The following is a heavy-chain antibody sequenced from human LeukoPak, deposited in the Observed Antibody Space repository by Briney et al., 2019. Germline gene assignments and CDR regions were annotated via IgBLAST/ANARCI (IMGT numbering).Heavy chain of an antibody. CDR2: ISGSGAIT. D-gene: IGHD6-19*01. J-gene: IGHJ4*02. Sequence: GGSLRLSCAASGFTFSSYAMTWVRQAPGKGLEWVSGISGSGAITYYAESMKGRVTISRDNSRKTLYLQIHSLRAEDTAVYYCAKDGFGIAVAGTRYFDYWGQGTLVTVSS. CDR3: AKDGFGIAVAGTRYFDY. CDR1: GFTFSSYA. V-gene: IGHV3-23*01.